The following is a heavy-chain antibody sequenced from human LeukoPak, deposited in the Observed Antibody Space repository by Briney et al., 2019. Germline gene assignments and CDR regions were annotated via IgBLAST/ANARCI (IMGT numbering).Heavy chain of an antibody. J-gene: IGHJ6*02. D-gene: IGHD3-10*01. CDR3: ARDLWFGESLALNYGMDV. CDR2: ISSSSSYI. Sequence: GGSLRLSCAASGFTFSSYSMNWVRQAPGKGLEWVSSISSSSSYIYYADPVKGRFTISRDNAKNSLYLQMNSLRAEDTAVYYCARDLWFGESLALNYGMDVWGLGTTVTVSS. CDR1: GFTFSSYS. V-gene: IGHV3-21*01.